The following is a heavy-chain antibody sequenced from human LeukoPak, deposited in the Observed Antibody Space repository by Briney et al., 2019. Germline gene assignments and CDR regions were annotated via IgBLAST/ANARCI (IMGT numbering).Heavy chain of an antibody. CDR2: ISWNSGSI. D-gene: IGHD1-26*01. CDR1: GFTFDDYA. Sequence: GGSLRLSCAASGFTFDDYAMHWVRQAPGKGLEWVSGISWNSGSIGYADSVKGRFTISRDNAKNSLYLQMNSLRAEDTALYYCAKAYSGSFPGDYFDYWGQGTLVTVS. CDR3: AKAYSGSFPGDYFDY. J-gene: IGHJ4*02. V-gene: IGHV3-9*01.